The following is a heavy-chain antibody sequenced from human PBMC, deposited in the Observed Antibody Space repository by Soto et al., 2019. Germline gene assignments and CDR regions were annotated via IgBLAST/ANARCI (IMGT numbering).Heavy chain of an antibody. CDR2: ISGSGGST. D-gene: IGHD2-15*01. CDR1: GVTFSSYA. V-gene: IGHV3-23*01. Sequence: GGSLRLSCAASGVTFSSYAMSWVRQAPGKGLEWVSAISGSGGSTYYADSVKGRFTISRDNSKNTLYLQMNSLRAEDTAVYYCAKDQIVVVVAATNLFDYWGQGTLVTVSS. J-gene: IGHJ4*02. CDR3: AKDQIVVVVAATNLFDY.